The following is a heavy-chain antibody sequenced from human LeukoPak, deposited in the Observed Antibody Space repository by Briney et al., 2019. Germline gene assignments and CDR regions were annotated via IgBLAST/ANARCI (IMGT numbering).Heavy chain of an antibody. CDR1: GGSISSGSYY. CDR3: ARRHYYDSSGYYYPVAFDI. V-gene: IGHV4-61*01. CDR2: IYYSGST. Sequence: SETLSLTCTVSGGSISSGSYYWSWIRQPPGKGLEWIGYIYYSGSTNYNPSLKSRVTISVDTSKNQFSLKLSSVTAADTAVYYCARRHYYDSSGYYYPVAFDIWGQGTMVTVSS. J-gene: IGHJ3*02. D-gene: IGHD3-22*01.